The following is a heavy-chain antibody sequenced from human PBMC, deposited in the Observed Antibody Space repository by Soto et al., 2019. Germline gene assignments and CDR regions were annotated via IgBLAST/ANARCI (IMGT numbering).Heavy chain of an antibody. D-gene: IGHD6-19*01. CDR1: GFAFRDYY. Sequence: QVQLVESGGGLVKSGGSLRLSCTASGFAFRDYYMTWIRQPPGKGLEWVSHIARVGSSMYYADSVKGRFTISRDDAKNSLFLQMNNLRAEDTAVYYCGRERAGTPNFPHNARDIWGHGTLVTVSS. J-gene: IGHJ3*02. V-gene: IGHV3-11*01. CDR3: GRERAGTPNFPHNARDI. CDR2: IARVGSSM.